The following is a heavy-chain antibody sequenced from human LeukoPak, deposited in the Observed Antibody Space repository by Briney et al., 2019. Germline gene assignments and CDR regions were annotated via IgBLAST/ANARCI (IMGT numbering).Heavy chain of an antibody. V-gene: IGHV3-30-3*01. CDR3: ARESNPDY. Sequence: GGSLRLSCAASGFTFSSYAMHWVRQAPGKGLEWVAVISYDGSNKYYADSVKGRFTISRDNSKNTLYLQMNSLRAEDTAVYYGARESNPDYWGQGTLVTVSS. J-gene: IGHJ4*02. CDR1: GFTFSSYA. CDR2: ISYDGSNK.